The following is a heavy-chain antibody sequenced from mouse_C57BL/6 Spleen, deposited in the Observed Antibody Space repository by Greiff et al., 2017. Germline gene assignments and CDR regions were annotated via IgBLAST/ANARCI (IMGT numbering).Heavy chain of an antibody. CDR3: ARGWDY. D-gene: IGHD3-3*01. Sequence: EVQLQQSGPELVKPGASVKISCKASGYSFTGYYMNWVKQSPEKSLEWIGEINPSTGGTTYNQKFKAKATLTVDKSSSTAYMQLKSLTSEDSAVYYCARGWDYWGQGTTLTVSS. CDR2: INPSTGGT. V-gene: IGHV1-42*01. J-gene: IGHJ2*01. CDR1: GYSFTGYY.